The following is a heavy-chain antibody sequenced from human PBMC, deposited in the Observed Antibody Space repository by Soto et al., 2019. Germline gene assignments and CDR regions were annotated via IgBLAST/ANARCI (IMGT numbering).Heavy chain of an antibody. CDR3: AKTTAQNYYDSSGYDY. V-gene: IGHV3-30*18. Sequence: GALRLSCAASGFTFSSYGMHWVRQAPGKGLEWVAVISYDGSNKYYADSVKGRFTISRDNSKNTLYLQMNSLRAEDTAVYYCAKTTAQNYYDSSGYDYWGQGTLVTVSS. CDR1: GFTFSSYG. CDR2: ISYDGSNK. D-gene: IGHD3-22*01. J-gene: IGHJ4*02.